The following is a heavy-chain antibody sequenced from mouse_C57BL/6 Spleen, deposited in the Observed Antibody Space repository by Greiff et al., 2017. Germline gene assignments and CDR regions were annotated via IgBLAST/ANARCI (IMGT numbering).Heavy chain of an antibody. V-gene: IGHV5-9-1*02. CDR2: ISSGGDYI. D-gene: IGHD1-1*01. CDR3: TRVVYYYGSYAMDY. Sequence: EVQLVESGEGLVKPGGSLKLSCAASGFTFSSYAMSWVRQTPEKRLEWVAYISSGGDYIYYAATVKGRFTISRDNARNTLYLQMSRLKSEDTAMYYCTRVVYYYGSYAMDYWGQGTSVTVSS. CDR1: GFTFSSYA. J-gene: IGHJ4*01.